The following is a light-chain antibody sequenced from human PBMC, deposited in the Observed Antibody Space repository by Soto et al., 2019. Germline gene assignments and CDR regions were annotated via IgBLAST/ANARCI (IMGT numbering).Light chain of an antibody. J-gene: IGKJ4*01. CDR3: LQYYSCPLT. Sequence: DIQMTQSPSSLSASVGARVTITCRASQRSSTYLNWYQQKPGKAPKLLIYGASTLQGGVPSGFSGSGSGTEFILTISSLQPEDFATYYCLQYYSCPLTFGGGTKVDIK. CDR1: QRSSTY. V-gene: IGKV1-39*01. CDR2: GAS.